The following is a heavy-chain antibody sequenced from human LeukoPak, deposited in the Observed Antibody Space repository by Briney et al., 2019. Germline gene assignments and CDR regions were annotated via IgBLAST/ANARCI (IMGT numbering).Heavy chain of an antibody. V-gene: IGHV4-34*01. CDR3: ARRVVLWFGEFYFFDY. J-gene: IGHJ4*02. Sequence: SETPSLTCAVYGGSFGGYYWSWIRQPPGKGLEWIGEINHSGSTNYNPSLKSRVTISVDTSKNQFSLKLSSVTAADTAVYYCARRVVLWFGEFYFFDYWGQGTLVTVSS. CDR2: INHSGST. CDR1: GGSFGGYY. D-gene: IGHD3-10*01.